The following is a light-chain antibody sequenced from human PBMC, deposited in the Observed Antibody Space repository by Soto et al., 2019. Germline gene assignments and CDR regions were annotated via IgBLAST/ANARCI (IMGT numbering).Light chain of an antibody. Sequence: QSSLTQPASVSGSPGQSITIFCTGTSSDVGAYNYVSWYQQYPGKAPKVIIFEVRKRPSGVSNRFSGSKSGDTASLTISGLQAEDEADYYCSSYRSSTTFVVGNGTKVTVL. CDR1: SSDVGAYNY. J-gene: IGLJ1*01. CDR2: EVR. V-gene: IGLV2-14*01. CDR3: SSYRSSTTFV.